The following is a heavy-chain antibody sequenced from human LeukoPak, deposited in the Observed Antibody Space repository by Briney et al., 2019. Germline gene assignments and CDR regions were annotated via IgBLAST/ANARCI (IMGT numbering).Heavy chain of an antibody. CDR3: ASLTGSYYDY. CDR1: NGSFSIPVYTYY. Sequence: SATLSLTCTLSNGSFSIPVYTYYWGRIHQPPGKGLEWIGSIYDRGSTYYNSSLKSRVTISLDTSKNLFSLKLTSVTAADTAVYFCASLTGSYYDYWAREPWSPSP. V-gene: IGHV4-39*07. D-gene: IGHD1-26*01. J-gene: IGHJ4*02. CDR2: IYDRGST.